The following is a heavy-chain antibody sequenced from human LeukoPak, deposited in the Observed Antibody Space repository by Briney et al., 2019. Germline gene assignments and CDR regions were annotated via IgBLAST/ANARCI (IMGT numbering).Heavy chain of an antibody. D-gene: IGHD1-26*01. CDR2: ISAYNGNT. J-gene: IGHJ3*02. CDR1: GYTFTSYG. V-gene: IGHV1-18*01. Sequence: ASVNVSCKASGYTFTSYGISWVRQAPGQGLEWMGWISAYNGNTNYAQKLQGRVTMTTDTSTSTAYMELRSLRSEDTAVYYCARYGAGQWENAFDIWGQGTMVTVSS. CDR3: ARYGAGQWENAFDI.